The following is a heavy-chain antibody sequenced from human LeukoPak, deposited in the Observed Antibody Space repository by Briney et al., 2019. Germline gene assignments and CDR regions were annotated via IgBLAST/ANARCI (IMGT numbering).Heavy chain of an antibody. J-gene: IGHJ4*02. Sequence: GGSLRLSCVASGLTFSNYNMNWVRQVPGKGLEWVSYISSSSSSIDYADSVKGRFTISRDNAKNSLYLQLNSLRVEDTAVYYCARGRVRAIGGDLLDYWGQGTLVTVSS. V-gene: IGHV3-48*04. CDR1: GLTFSNYN. CDR3: ARGRVRAIGGDLLDY. D-gene: IGHD2-21*01. CDR2: ISSSSSSI.